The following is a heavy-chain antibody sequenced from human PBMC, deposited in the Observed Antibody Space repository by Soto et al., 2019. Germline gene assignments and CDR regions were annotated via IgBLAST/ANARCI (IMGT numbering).Heavy chain of an antibody. CDR1: GYTFAGYY. CDR3: AGQPTAGSYYDLGSYYYYYAMDV. CDR2: INPNSGGT. D-gene: IGHD3-10*01. Sequence: ASVKVSCKASGYTFAGYYMHWVRQAPGQGLEWMGWINPNSGGTNYAQKFQGWVTMTRDTSISTAYMELSRLRSDDTAVYYCAGQPTAGSYYDLGSYYYYYAMDVWGQGTTVTVSS. V-gene: IGHV1-2*04. J-gene: IGHJ6*02.